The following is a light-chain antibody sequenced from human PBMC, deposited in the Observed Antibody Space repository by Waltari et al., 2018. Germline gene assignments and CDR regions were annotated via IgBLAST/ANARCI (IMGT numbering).Light chain of an antibody. CDR1: PNIGID. Sequence: AVQMTQSPSSLSASVGDSVTITCRTSPNIGIDLGWYQQKPGKAPKLLIFDASNLQSGVPSRFSGRRSGTDFTLTISSLQPEDFATYYCFQHGEYPRTFGQGTKVEVK. CDR3: FQHGEYPRT. CDR2: DAS. J-gene: IGKJ1*01. V-gene: IGKV1-6*01.